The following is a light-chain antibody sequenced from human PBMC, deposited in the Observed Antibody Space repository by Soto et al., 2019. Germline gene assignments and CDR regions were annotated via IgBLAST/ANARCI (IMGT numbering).Light chain of an antibody. CDR1: SSNIGAGYD. J-gene: IGLJ3*02. CDR3: QSYDSSLSGYWV. V-gene: IGLV1-40*01. Sequence: QSVLTQPPSVSGAPGQRVTISCTGSSSNIGAGYDVHWYQQSPGTAPKLLIYGNSNRPSGVPDRFSGSKSGTSASLAITGLQAEDEADYYCQSYDSSLSGYWVFGGGTKVTVL. CDR2: GNS.